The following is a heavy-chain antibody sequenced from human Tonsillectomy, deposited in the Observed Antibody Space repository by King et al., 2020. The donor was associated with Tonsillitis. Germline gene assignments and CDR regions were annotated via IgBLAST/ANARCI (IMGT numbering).Heavy chain of an antibody. CDR2: ISGDGGST. CDR1: GFTFDDFA. CDR3: AKDIYRGYCSGGSCNWLDP. Sequence: VQLVESGGGVVQPGGSLRLSCAASGFTFDDFAMHWVRQAPGKGLEWVSLISGDGGSTYYAGSVKGRFTISRDNSKNSLYLQMNSLRTEDTALYYCAKDIYRGYCSGGSCNWLDPWGQGTLVTVSS. V-gene: IGHV3-43*02. D-gene: IGHD2-15*01. J-gene: IGHJ5*02.